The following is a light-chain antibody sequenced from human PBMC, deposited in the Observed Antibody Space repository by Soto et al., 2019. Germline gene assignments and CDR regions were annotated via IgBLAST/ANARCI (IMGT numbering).Light chain of an antibody. Sequence: EIVLTQSPGTLSLSPGERATLSCRASQSVTSSYLAWYQQKPGQAPRLLISGASSRATGIPDRFSGSGSGTACTLTISRLEPDDFAVYYCQQYSNSRLSFGGGTKVEIK. CDR2: GAS. V-gene: IGKV3-20*01. CDR1: QSVTSSY. J-gene: IGKJ4*01. CDR3: QQYSNSRLS.